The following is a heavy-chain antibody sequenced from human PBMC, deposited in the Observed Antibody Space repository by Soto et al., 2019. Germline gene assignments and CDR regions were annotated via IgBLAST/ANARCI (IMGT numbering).Heavy chain of an antibody. Sequence: EVQLVESGGGLVQPGGSLRLSCAASGFTFSSYWMHWVRQAPGKGLVWVSRINRDGSTTTYADSVKGRFTISRDNAKNTLYLQMNSLRADDTAVYYCARVATGSYHWFDPWCQGTLVTVSS. CDR3: ARVATGSYHWFDP. J-gene: IGHJ5*02. CDR2: INRDGSTT. V-gene: IGHV3-74*01. D-gene: IGHD1-26*01. CDR1: GFTFSSYW.